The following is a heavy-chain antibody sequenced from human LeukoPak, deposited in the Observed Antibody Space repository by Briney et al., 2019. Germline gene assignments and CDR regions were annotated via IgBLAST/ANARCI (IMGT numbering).Heavy chain of an antibody. CDR1: GFTFSSYW. CDR3: ARDQAGATGRWRSPPG. V-gene: IGHV3-7*01. J-gene: IGHJ3*01. Sequence: GGSLRLSCAASGFTFSSYWMSWVRQAPGKGLEWVANIKQDGSEKYYVDSVKGRFTISRDNAKNSLYLQMNSLRAEDTAVYYCARDQAGATGRWRSPPGWGQGTMVTVSS. D-gene: IGHD5-24*01. CDR2: IKQDGSEK.